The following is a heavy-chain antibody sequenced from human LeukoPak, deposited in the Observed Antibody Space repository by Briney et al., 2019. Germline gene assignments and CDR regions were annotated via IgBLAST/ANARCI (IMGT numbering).Heavy chain of an antibody. V-gene: IGHV3-11*06. CDR3: ARGGSRYFHN. Sequence: GGSLRLSCAASGFTFSDYYMSWIRQAPGKGLEWVSYISSSSSYTNYADSVKGRFTISRDNSKNTLYLQMNSLRAEDTAVYYCARGGSRYFHNWGQGTLVTVST. J-gene: IGHJ4*02. D-gene: IGHD3-10*01. CDR2: ISSSSSYT. CDR1: GFTFSDYY.